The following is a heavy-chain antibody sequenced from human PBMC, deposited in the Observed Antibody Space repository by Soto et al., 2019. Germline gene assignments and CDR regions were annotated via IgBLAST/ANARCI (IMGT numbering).Heavy chain of an antibody. CDR3: AKGGGSARDFDY. J-gene: IGHJ4*02. Sequence: GGSLRLSCTDSGFTFGNYGMHWVRQAPGKGLEWVASTSYDGNNKYYADSLKGRFTISRDNSKKMVYLQMASLGPEDTAVYYCAKGGGSARDFDYWGQGALVTVSS. CDR1: GFTFGNYG. D-gene: IGHD1-26*01. V-gene: IGHV3-30*18. CDR2: TSYDGNNK.